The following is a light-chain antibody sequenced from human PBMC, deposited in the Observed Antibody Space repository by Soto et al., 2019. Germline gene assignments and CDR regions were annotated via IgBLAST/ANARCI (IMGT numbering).Light chain of an antibody. CDR2: GVS. CDR1: SSDVGAYKY. J-gene: IGLJ1*01. CDR3: SSFTGPTTLDV. V-gene: IGLV2-14*03. Sequence: QSALTQPASVSRSPGQSVTIPCTGTSSDVGAYKYVSWYQKHPGKAPKLMIYGVSNRPSGISNRFSGSKSGNTAFLTISGLQPEDEADYYCSSFTGPTTLDVFGTGTKLTVL.